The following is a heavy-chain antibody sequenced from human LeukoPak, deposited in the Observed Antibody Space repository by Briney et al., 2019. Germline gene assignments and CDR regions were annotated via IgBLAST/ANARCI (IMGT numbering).Heavy chain of an antibody. D-gene: IGHD2-2*01. CDR3: ARQVVPAASHKNWFDP. J-gene: IGHJ5*02. V-gene: IGHV3-30-3*01. CDR1: GLTFSSYA. CDR2: ISYDGSNK. Sequence: GGSLRLSCAASGLTFSSYAMHWVRQAPGKGLEWVAVISYDGSNKYCADSVKGRFTISRDNSKNTLYLQMNSLRAEDTAVYYCARQVVPAASHKNWFDPWGQGTLVTVSS.